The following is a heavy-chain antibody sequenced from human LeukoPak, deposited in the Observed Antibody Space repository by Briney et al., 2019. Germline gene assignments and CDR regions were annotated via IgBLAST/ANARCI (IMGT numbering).Heavy chain of an antibody. CDR2: IYYSGST. Sequence: SETLSLTCTVSGGSISSSSYYWGWIRQPPGKGLEWIGSIYYSGSTYYNPSLKSRVTVSVDTSKNQFSLKLSSVTAADTAVYYCASWTTVVTPPFDYWGQGTLVTVSS. CDR3: ASWTTVVTPPFDY. J-gene: IGHJ4*02. CDR1: GGSISSSSYY. V-gene: IGHV4-39*01. D-gene: IGHD4-23*01.